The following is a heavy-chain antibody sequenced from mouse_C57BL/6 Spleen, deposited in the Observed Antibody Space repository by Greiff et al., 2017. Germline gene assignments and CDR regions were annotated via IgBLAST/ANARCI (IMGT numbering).Heavy chain of an antibody. Sequence: EVMLVESGGGLVQPGGSLSLSCAASGFTFTAYYMSWVRQPPGKALEWLGFIRNKANGYTTEYSASVKGRFTISRDNSQSILYLQMNALRAEDSATYYCARYDSLGRYFDYWGQGTTLTVSS. J-gene: IGHJ2*01. D-gene: IGHD3-3*01. CDR1: GFTFTAYY. CDR2: IRNKANGYTT. CDR3: ARYDSLGRYFDY. V-gene: IGHV7-3*01.